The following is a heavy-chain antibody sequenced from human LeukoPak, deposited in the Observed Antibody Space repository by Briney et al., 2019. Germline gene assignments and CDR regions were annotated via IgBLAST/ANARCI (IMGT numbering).Heavy chain of an antibody. CDR3: ARDDSSSWFYYYIDV. CDR2: IYYSGST. D-gene: IGHD6-13*01. V-gene: IGHV4-39*02. CDR1: GGSISSSSYY. Sequence: SETLSLTCTVSGGSISSSSYYWGWIRQPPGKGLEWIGSIYYSGSTYYNPSLKSRVTISVDTSKNQFSLKLSSVTAADTAVYYCARDDSSSWFYYYIDVWGKGTTVTVSS. J-gene: IGHJ6*03.